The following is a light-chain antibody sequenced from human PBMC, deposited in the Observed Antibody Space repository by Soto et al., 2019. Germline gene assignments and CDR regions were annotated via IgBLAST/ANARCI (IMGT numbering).Light chain of an antibody. CDR1: SSNIGNNY. V-gene: IGLV1-51*02. Sequence: QSVLTQPPSVSAAPGQKVTISCSGSSSNIGNNYVSWYQQLPGTAPKLLIYENNKRPSGIPDRFSGSKSGTSATLGITGLQTGDEADYYCGTWDSSLSAPGNVFGTGTKVTVL. CDR2: ENN. J-gene: IGLJ1*01. CDR3: GTWDSSLSAPGNV.